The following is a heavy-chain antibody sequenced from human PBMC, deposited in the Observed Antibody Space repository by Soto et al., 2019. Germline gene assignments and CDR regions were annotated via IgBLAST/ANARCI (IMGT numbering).Heavy chain of an antibody. CDR3: ARGAPYYDFWSGYYGWFDP. D-gene: IGHD3-3*01. V-gene: IGHV1-8*01. CDR2: MNPNSGNT. CDR1: GYTFTSYD. Sequence: ASVKVSCKASGYTFTSYDINWVRQATGQGLEWMGWMNPNSGNTGYAQKFQGRVTMTRNTSISTAYMELSSLRSEDTAVYYCARGAPYYDFWSGYYGWFDPWGQGTLVTVSS. J-gene: IGHJ5*02.